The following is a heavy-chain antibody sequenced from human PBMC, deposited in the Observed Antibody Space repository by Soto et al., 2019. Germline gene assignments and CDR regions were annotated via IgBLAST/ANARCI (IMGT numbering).Heavy chain of an antibody. V-gene: IGHV1-46*01. CDR2: INPSGGST. CDR3: ARVAQGEMLGPSNHFDY. D-gene: IGHD7-27*01. CDR1: GYTFTSYY. J-gene: IGHJ4*02. Sequence: ASVKVSCKASGYTFTSYYMHWVRQAPGQGLEWMGIINPSGGSTSYAQKFQGRVTMTRDTSTSTVYMELSSLRSEDTAVYYCARVAQGEMLGPSNHFDYWGQGTLVTVSS.